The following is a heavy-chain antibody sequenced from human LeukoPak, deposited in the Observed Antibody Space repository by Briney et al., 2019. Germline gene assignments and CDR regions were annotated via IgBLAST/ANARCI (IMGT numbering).Heavy chain of an antibody. CDR1: GFTFSSYA. V-gene: IGHV3-30*04. Sequence: GRSLRLSCAASGFTFSSYAMHWVRQAPGKGLEWVAVISYDGSNKYYADSVKGRFTISRDNAKSTLYLQMNSLRAEDTAVYYCARVRVGSGSSHAADAFDIWGQGTMVTVSS. CDR3: ARVRVGSGSSHAADAFDI. J-gene: IGHJ3*02. D-gene: IGHD1-26*01. CDR2: ISYDGSNK.